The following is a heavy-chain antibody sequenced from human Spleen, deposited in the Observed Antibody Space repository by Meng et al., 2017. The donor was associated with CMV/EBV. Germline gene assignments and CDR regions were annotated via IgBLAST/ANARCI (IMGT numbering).Heavy chain of an antibody. CDR2: ISARTGNL. V-gene: IGHV1-18*01. D-gene: IGHD3-10*01. CDR1: GYTFDSYV. CDR3: VRQDGSGSYVWLDP. J-gene: IGHJ5*02. Sequence: SGYTFDSYVITWVRQAPGKGLEWLAWISARTGNLRVTQEVQDRIILTTDTSTNTAYLELRNLTSDDTAVYYCVRQDGSGSYVWLDPWGQGTLVTVSS.